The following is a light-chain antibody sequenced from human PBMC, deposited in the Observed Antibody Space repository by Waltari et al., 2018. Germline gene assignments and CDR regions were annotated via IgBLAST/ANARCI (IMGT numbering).Light chain of an antibody. J-gene: IGKJ1*01. Sequence: EIVMTQYPATLPVSPGARATLSCRASQSVSSNLAGYQQRPGQAPSLLISGASTRATDIPARFSGSGSGTEFTLTISNMQSEDFAVYHCQQYSNWPWTFGQGTKVEIK. V-gene: IGKV3-15*01. CDR3: QQYSNWPWT. CDR2: GAS. CDR1: QSVSSN.